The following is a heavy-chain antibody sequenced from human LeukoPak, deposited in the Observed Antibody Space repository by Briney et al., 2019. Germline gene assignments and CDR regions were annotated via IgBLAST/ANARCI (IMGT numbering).Heavy chain of an antibody. J-gene: IGHJ5*02. CDR2: ISSGGTIT. D-gene: IGHD2-21*01. CDR1: GFSFSSYA. V-gene: IGHV3-23*01. Sequence: GGSLRLSCAASGFSFSSYAMNWVRQAPGKGLEWVSVISSGGTITDYADSVKGRFTISRDNSKNTLYLQMNSLRAEDTAVYYCARTVIRNYNWFDPWGQGTLVTVSS. CDR3: ARTVIRNYNWFDP.